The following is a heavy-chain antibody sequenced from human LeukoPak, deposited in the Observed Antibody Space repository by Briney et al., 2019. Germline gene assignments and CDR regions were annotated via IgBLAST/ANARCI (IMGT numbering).Heavy chain of an antibody. Sequence: GGSLRLSCAASGFTFYDYAMHWVRHAPGKGLEWVSGIIWNSGSIGYADSVKGRFTISRDNAKNSLYLQMNSLRAEDTALYYCAKDISVGATPYYFDYWGQGTLVTVSS. D-gene: IGHD1-26*01. CDR3: AKDISVGATPYYFDY. CDR2: IIWNSGSI. J-gene: IGHJ4*02. CDR1: GFTFYDYA. V-gene: IGHV3-9*01.